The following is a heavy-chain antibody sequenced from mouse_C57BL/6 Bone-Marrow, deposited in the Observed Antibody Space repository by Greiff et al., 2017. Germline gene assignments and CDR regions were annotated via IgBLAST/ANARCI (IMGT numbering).Heavy chain of an antibody. Sequence: EVQGVESGGDLVKPGGSLKLSCAASGFTFSSSGMSWVRQTPDKRLEWVATISSGGSYTYYPDSVKGRFTISRDNAKNTLYLQMSSLKSEDTAMYYCARQTFGYWGQGTSVTVSS. J-gene: IGHJ4*01. CDR2: ISSGGSYT. V-gene: IGHV5-6*01. CDR3: ARQTFGY. CDR1: GFTFSSSG.